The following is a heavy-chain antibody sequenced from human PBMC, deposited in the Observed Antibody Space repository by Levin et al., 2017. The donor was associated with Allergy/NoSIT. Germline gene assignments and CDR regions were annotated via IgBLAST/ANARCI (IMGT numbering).Heavy chain of an antibody. CDR3: ARDSRAAYGMDV. CDR1: GFTFSLHS. J-gene: IGHJ6*02. V-gene: IGHV3-48*02. CDR2: ISGGSKTI. Sequence: HPGGSLRLSCTASGFTFSLHSMNWVRQAPGKGLDWVSYISGGSKTIYYADSVKGRFTISRDNAKNSLYLQMNTLRDEDTAVYYCARDSRAAYGMDVWGQGTTVTVSS. D-gene: IGHD6-6*01.